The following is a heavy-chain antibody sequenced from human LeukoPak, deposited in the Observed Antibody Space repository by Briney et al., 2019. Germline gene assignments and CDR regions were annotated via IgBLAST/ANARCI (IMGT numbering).Heavy chain of an antibody. J-gene: IGHJ4*02. CDR1: GFTFSSYA. CDR2: ISYDGSNK. CDR3: ARGFWGGHQDF. V-gene: IGHV3-30-3*01. Sequence: GGSLRLSCAASGFTFSSYAMHWVRQAPGKGLEWVAVISYDGSNKYYADSVKGRFTISRDNSKNTLYLQMNSLRAEDTATYYCARGFWGGHQDFWGQGILVTVSS. D-gene: IGHD3-3*01.